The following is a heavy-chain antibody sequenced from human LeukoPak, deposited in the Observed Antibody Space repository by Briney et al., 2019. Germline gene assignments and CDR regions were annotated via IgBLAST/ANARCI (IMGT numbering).Heavy chain of an antibody. J-gene: IGHJ4*02. V-gene: IGHV3-33*08. D-gene: IGHD6-13*01. CDR2: IWYDGSNK. CDR3: ARDVSYSSSWYGE. CDR1: GFTFSSYG. Sequence: PGGSLRLSCAASGFTFSSYGMHWVRQAPGKGLEWVAVIWYDGSNKYYADSVKGRFTISRDNFKNTLYLQMNSLRAEDTAVYYCARDVSYSSSWYGEWGQGTLVTVSS.